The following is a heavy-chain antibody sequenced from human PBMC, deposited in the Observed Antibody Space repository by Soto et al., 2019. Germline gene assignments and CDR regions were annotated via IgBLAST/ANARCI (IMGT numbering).Heavy chain of an antibody. CDR1: GFIFSSFE. CDR2: ISNGGSTI. CDR3: AREGVSVDAFDI. D-gene: IGHD3-3*01. V-gene: IGHV3-48*03. Sequence: GGSLRLSCVGSGFIFSSFEMNWVRQAPGKGLEWVSYISNGGSTIYYADSVKGRFTISRDNAKNSLYLQMSSLRAEDTALYYCAREGVSVDAFDIWGQGTKVTVSS. J-gene: IGHJ3*02.